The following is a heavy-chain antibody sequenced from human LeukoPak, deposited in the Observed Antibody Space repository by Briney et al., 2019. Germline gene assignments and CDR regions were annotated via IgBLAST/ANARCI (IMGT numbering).Heavy chain of an antibody. J-gene: IGHJ6*03. D-gene: IGHD6-13*01. CDR3: ARVQQQLHYMDV. V-gene: IGHV1-8*01. CDR1: GYTFTSYD. Sequence: ASVKVSCKPSGYTFTSYDINWVRQATGQGLEWMGWMNPNSGNTGYAQKFQGRVTMTRNTSISTAYMELSSLRSEDTAVYYCARVQQQLHYMDVWGKGTTVTVSS. CDR2: MNPNSGNT.